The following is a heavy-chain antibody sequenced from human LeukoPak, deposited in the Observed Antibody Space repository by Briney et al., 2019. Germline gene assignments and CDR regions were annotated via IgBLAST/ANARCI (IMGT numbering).Heavy chain of an antibody. D-gene: IGHD1-26*01. CDR3: ARLRMRELLGRFDP. J-gene: IGHJ5*02. Sequence: SETLSLTCTVSGGSLSSYYWSWIRQPPGKGLEWIGYIYYSGSTNYNPSPKSRVTISVDTSKNQFSLKLSYVTAADTAVYYCARLRMRELLGRFDPWGQGTLVTVSS. CDR2: IYYSGST. CDR1: GGSLSSYY. V-gene: IGHV4-59*08.